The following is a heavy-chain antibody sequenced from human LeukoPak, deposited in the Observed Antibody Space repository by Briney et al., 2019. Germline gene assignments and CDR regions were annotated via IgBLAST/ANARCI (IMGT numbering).Heavy chain of an antibody. J-gene: IGHJ5*02. Sequence: SETLSLTCTVSGGSISTYYWSWIRQPPGKGLEWIGYIYYSGSTNYNPSLKSRVTISVDTSKNQFSLRLSSVTAADTAVYYCARVRQQLVSPSWFDPWGQGTLVTVSS. CDR2: IYYSGST. V-gene: IGHV4-59*01. CDR3: ARVRQQLVSPSWFDP. CDR1: GGSISTYY. D-gene: IGHD6-13*01.